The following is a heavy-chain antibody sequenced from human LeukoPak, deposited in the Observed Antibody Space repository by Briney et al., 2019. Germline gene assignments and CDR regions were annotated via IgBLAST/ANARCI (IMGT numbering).Heavy chain of an antibody. CDR3: ARDLTGRYDFWSGYYNGAFDI. CDR2: IYYIGST. Sequence: SETLSPTCTVSGGSTSSYYCSWIRQPPGKGLEWIGYIYYIGSTIYNPSIKSRVTISVDTSKNQFSLKLRSVSAADTAVYYCARDLTGRYDFWSGYYNGAFDIWGQGTMVTVSS. V-gene: IGHV4-59*01. D-gene: IGHD3-3*01. CDR1: GGSTSSYY. J-gene: IGHJ3*02.